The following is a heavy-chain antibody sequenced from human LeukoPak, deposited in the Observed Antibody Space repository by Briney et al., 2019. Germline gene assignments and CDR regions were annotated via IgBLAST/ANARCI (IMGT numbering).Heavy chain of an antibody. D-gene: IGHD1-26*01. J-gene: IGHJ4*02. CDR3: ARDKVVGATHFDY. CDR2: IKQDGGEI. CDR1: GFTFSSYW. V-gene: IGHV3-7*01. Sequence: GGSLSLSCAASGFTFSSYWMSWARQAPGKGLEWVANIKQDGGEIYYVDSVKGRFTISRDNATNSLSLQMNSLRAEDTAVYYCARDKVVGATHFDYWGQGTLVTVSS.